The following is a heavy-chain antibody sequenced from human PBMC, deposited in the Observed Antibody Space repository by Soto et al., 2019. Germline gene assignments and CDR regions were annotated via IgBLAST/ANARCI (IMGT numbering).Heavy chain of an antibody. V-gene: IGHV3-30*18. Sequence: QVQVVESGGGVVQPGRSLRLSCAASGFTLSSCGMHWVRQAQGKGLEWVGVITYDGGSEHYADFVKGRFTISRDSSENTVYLQMNSLRVEDSAVYYCAKEQSSGYYRVVDYWGQGTLVTVSS. CDR2: ITYDGGSE. J-gene: IGHJ4*02. D-gene: IGHD6-19*01. CDR1: GFTLSSCG. CDR3: AKEQSSGYYRVVDY.